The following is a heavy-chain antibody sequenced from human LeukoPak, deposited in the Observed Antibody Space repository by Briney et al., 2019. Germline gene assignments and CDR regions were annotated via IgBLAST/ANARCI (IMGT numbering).Heavy chain of an antibody. CDR3: AKDAAAGRYYYYYMDV. V-gene: IGHV3-48*01. CDR1: GFTFSSYS. D-gene: IGHD6-13*01. Sequence: GGSLRLSCAASGFTFSSYSMNWVRQAPGKGLEWVSYISSSSSTIYYADSVKGRFTISRDNAKNSLYLQMNSLRAGDTALYYCAKDAAAGRYYYYYMDVWGKGTTVTISS. J-gene: IGHJ6*03. CDR2: ISSSSSTI.